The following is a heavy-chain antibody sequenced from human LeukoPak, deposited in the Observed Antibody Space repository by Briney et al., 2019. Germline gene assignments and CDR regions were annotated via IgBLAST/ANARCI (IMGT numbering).Heavy chain of an antibody. CDR3: AREATVVGATII. CDR2: ISASGST. V-gene: IGHV4-4*07. D-gene: IGHD1-26*01. Sequence: KPSETLSLTCTVSGDSVSTYYWSWIRQSAGKGLEWIGHISASGSTTYNPSLKSRVSMSVDTSKNQFSLKLSSVTAADTAVYYCAREATVVGATIIWGQGALVTVCS. J-gene: IGHJ4*02. CDR1: GDSVSTYY.